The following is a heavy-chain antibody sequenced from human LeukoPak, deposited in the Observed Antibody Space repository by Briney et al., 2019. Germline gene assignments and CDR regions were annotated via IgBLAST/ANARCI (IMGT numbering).Heavy chain of an antibody. CDR2: INPSGGST. CDR1: GYTFTSYY. V-gene: IGHV1-46*01. J-gene: IGHJ5*02. D-gene: IGHD3-3*01. Sequence: ASVKVSCKASGYTFTSYYMHWVRQAPGQGLEWMGIINPSGGSTSYAQKFQGRVTMTRDMSTSTVYMELSSLRSEDTAVYYCAREGDLWSDAHWVDPWGREPWSPSPQ. CDR3: AREGDLWSDAHWVDP.